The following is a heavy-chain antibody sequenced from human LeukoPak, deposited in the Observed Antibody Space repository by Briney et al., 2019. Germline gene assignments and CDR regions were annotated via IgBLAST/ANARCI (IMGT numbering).Heavy chain of an antibody. CDR3: ARVGGYSYGHPFDY. CDR2: MKHDGIEK. Sequence: PGGSLRLSCVASGFSFGSYWMAWVRQAPGKGLEWVANMKHDGIEKYHVDSVKGRFTISRDNAKNSLYLQMNSLRDEDTAVYYCARVGGYSYGHPFDYWGQGTLVTVSS. D-gene: IGHD5-18*01. J-gene: IGHJ4*02. V-gene: IGHV3-7*02. CDR1: GFSFGSYW.